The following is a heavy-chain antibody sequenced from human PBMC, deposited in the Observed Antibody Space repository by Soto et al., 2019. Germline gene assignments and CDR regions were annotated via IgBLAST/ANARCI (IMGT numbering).Heavy chain of an antibody. D-gene: IGHD2-21*02. J-gene: IGHJ6*03. CDR3: ASGREVTHYYYYMDV. CDR2: IYYSGST. V-gene: IGHV4-59*01. CDR1: GGSISSYY. Sequence: SETLSLTCTVSGGSISSYYWSWIRQPPGKGLEWIGYIYYSGSTNYNPSLKSRVTISVDTSKNQFSLKLSSVTAADTAVYYCASGREVTHYYYYMDVWGKGTTVTVSS.